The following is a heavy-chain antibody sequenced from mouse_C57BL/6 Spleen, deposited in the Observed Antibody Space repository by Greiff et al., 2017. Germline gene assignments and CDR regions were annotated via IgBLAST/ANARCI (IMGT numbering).Heavy chain of an antibody. D-gene: IGHD4-1*01. CDR2: IHPNSGST. J-gene: IGHJ1*03. Sequence: QVQLKQPGAELVKPGASVKLSCKASGYTFTSYWMHWVKQRPGQGLEWIGMIHPNSGSTNYNEKFKSKATLTVDKSSSTAYMQLSSLTSEDSAVYYGAREGGTFSHWYFDGWGTGTTVTVSS. V-gene: IGHV1-64*01. CDR1: GYTFTSYW. CDR3: AREGGTFSHWYFDG.